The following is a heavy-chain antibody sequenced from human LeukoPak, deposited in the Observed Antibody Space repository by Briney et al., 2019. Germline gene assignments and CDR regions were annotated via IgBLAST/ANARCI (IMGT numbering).Heavy chain of an antibody. J-gene: IGHJ6*03. V-gene: IGHV1-2*02. D-gene: IGHD6-13*01. CDR1: GYTFTGYY. CDR3: ARAPDSSPNYYYYMDV. CDR2: INPNSGGT. Sequence: GASVKVSCKASGYTFTGYYMHWVRQAPGQGLEWMGWINPNSGGTNYAQKLQGRVTMTTDTSTSTAYMELRSLRSDDTAVYYCARAPDSSPNYYYYMDVWGKGTTVTVSS.